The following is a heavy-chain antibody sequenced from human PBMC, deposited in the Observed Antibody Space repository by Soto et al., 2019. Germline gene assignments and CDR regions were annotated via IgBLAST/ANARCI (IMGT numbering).Heavy chain of an antibody. J-gene: IGHJ5*02. CDR2: IYYSGST. Sequence: SETLSLTCTVSGGSVSSGSYYWSWIRQPPGKGLEWIGYIYYSGSTNYNPSLKSRVTISVDTSKNQFSLKLSSVTAADTAVYYCARDKGGYSGYDYPYNWFDPWGQGTLVTVSS. CDR3: ARDKGGYSGYDYPYNWFDP. CDR1: GGSVSSGSYY. V-gene: IGHV4-61*01. D-gene: IGHD5-12*01.